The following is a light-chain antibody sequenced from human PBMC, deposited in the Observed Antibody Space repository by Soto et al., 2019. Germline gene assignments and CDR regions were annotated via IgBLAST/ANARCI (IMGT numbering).Light chain of an antibody. CDR2: DAS. Sequence: EIVLTQSPATLSLSPGERATLSCSASRSVSSYLAWYQQKPGQAPRLLIYDASNRATGIPARFSGSGSGTDFTLTISSLEPEDFAVYYCQQRSNWPPINFGQGTRLEIK. J-gene: IGKJ5*01. V-gene: IGKV3-11*01. CDR1: RSVSSY. CDR3: QQRSNWPPIN.